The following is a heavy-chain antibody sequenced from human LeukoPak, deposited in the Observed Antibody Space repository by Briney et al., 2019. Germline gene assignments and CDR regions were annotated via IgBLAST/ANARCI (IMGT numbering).Heavy chain of an antibody. CDR2: MNPSGRT. J-gene: IGHJ4*02. CDR3: ARGLNPYCTNGVCYTGDF. V-gene: IGHV4-34*01. D-gene: IGHD2-8*01. Sequence: SETLSLTCGVYGGSLSGFYWNWIRQPPGRGLEWIGEMNPSGRTTYNPSLKSRVSMSLDTSKNQFSLKLSSVTAADTAVYYCARGLNPYCTNGVCYTGDFWGQGTLVTVSP. CDR1: GGSLSGFY.